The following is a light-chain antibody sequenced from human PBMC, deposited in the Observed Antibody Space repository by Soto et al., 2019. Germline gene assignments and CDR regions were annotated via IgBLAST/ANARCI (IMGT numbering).Light chain of an antibody. Sequence: EIVLTHSPATLSLSPGERATLSCRASQSVSSYLAWYQQKPGQAPRLLIYDASNRATGIPARFSGSPSRTDFTLTISSLEPEDFAVYYCQQRTNWPLTFGGGTKVDIK. CDR3: QQRTNWPLT. V-gene: IGKV3-11*01. CDR1: QSVSSY. CDR2: DAS. J-gene: IGKJ4*01.